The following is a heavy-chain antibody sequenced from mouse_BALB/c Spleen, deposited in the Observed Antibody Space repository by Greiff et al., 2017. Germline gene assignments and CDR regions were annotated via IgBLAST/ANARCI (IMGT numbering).Heavy chain of an antibody. Sequence: EVQGVESGGGLVQPGGSRKLSCAASGFTFSSFGMHWVRQAPEKGLEWVAYISSGSSTIYYADTVKGRFTISRDNPKNTLFLQMTSLRSEDTAMYYCARPLYYDYGWFAYWGQGTLVTVSA. J-gene: IGHJ3*01. CDR2: ISSGSSTI. CDR1: GFTFSSFG. V-gene: IGHV5-17*02. CDR3: ARPLYYDYGWFAY. D-gene: IGHD2-4*01.